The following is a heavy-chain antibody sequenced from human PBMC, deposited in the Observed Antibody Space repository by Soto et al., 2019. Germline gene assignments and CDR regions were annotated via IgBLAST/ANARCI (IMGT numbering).Heavy chain of an antibody. V-gene: IGHV3-30*18. CDR2: ISYDGSNK. D-gene: IGHD6-13*01. Sequence: QVQLVESGGGVVQPGRSLRLSCAASGFTFSSYGMHWVRQAPGKGLEWVAVISYDGSNKYYADSVKGRFTISRDNSKNTLYLQMNSLRAEDTAVCYCAKAGYSRALTWGQGTLVTVSS. CDR1: GFTFSSYG. CDR3: AKAGYSRALT. J-gene: IGHJ4*02.